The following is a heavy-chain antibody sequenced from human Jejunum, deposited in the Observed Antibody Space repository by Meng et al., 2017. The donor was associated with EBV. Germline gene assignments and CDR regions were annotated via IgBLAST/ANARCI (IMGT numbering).Heavy chain of an antibody. CDR3: VRTSVYSSGFSDF. Sequence: QVQLVQAGAEVKKPGASVTVSCKVSGYTFTNYAFHWLRQGPGQGFEWMGWVSAYNGNTEYPQKFQGRVAMTTDTSTTTVYMELRSLRPDDTATYYCVRTSVYSSGFSDFWGQGTLVTVSS. D-gene: IGHD6-19*01. CDR2: VSAYNGNT. CDR1: GYTFTNYA. J-gene: IGHJ4*02. V-gene: IGHV1-18*01.